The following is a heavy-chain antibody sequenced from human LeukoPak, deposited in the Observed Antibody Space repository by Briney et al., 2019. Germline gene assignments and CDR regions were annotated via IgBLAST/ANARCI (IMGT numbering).Heavy chain of an antibody. Sequence: GGSLRLSCEASGFNFGNYGMICVRRAPGGGLEWGSYISRWRTSIYYAASVKGRFTISRDNARSSLHLQMNSLRDEDTALYYCARGPEYQLHWFDNWGHGALVIVSS. J-gene: IGHJ5*01. D-gene: IGHD1-7*01. CDR1: GFNFGNYG. CDR2: ISRWRTSI. CDR3: ARGPEYQLHWFDN. V-gene: IGHV3-48*02.